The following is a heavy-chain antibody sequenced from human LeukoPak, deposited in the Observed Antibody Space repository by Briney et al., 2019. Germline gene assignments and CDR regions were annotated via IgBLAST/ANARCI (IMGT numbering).Heavy chain of an antibody. CDR1: GFTFSSYS. J-gene: IGHJ5*02. V-gene: IGHV3-21*01. Sequence: GGSLRLSCAASGFTFSSYSMNWVRQAPGKGLEWVSSISSSSSYIYYADSVKGRFTISRDNAKNSLYLQMNSLRAEDTAVYYCARSSGKSPPDRWGQGTLVTVSS. CDR2: ISSSSSYI. D-gene: IGHD3-22*01. CDR3: ARSSGKSPPDR.